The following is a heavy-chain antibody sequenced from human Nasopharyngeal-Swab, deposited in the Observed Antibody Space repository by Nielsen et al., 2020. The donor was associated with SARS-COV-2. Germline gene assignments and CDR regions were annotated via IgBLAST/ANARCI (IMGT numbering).Heavy chain of an antibody. CDR2: ISGDGGST. V-gene: IGHV3-43*02. CDR3: ARDMLSYRVYYYYGMDV. J-gene: IGHJ6*02. Sequence: GESLKISCAASGFTFDDYAMHWVRQAPGKGLEWVSLISGDGGSTYYADSVKGRFTISRDNSKNSLYLQMNSLRAEDTAVYYCARDMLSYRVYYYYGMDVWGQGTTVTVSS. D-gene: IGHD2-2*01. CDR1: GFTFDDYA.